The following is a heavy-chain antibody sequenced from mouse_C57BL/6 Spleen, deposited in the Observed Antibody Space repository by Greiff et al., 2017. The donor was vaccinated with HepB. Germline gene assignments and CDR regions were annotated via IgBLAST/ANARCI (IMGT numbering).Heavy chain of an antibody. Sequence: EVKLVESGGDLVKPGGSLKLSCAASGFTFSSYGMSWVRQTPDKRLEWVATISSGGSYTYYPDSVKGRFTISRDNAKNTLYLQMSSLKSEDTAMYYCARPQLTGHYFDYWGQGTTLTVSS. D-gene: IGHD4-1*01. CDR2: ISSGGSYT. CDR3: ARPQLTGHYFDY. J-gene: IGHJ2*01. CDR1: GFTFSSYG. V-gene: IGHV5-6*01.